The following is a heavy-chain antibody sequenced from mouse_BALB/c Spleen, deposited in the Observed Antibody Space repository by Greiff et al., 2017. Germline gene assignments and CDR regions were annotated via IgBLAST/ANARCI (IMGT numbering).Heavy chain of an antibody. J-gene: IGHJ3*01. CDR1: GFAFSSYD. V-gene: IGHV5-12-1*01. D-gene: IGHD2-3*01. Sequence: EVHLVESGGGLVKPGGSLKLSCAASGFAFSSYDMSWVRQTPEKRLEWVAYISSGGGSTYYPDTVKGRFTISRDNAKNTLYLQMSSLKSEDTAMYYCARHDGYLAWFAYWGQGTLVTVSA. CDR2: ISSGGGST. CDR3: ARHDGYLAWFAY.